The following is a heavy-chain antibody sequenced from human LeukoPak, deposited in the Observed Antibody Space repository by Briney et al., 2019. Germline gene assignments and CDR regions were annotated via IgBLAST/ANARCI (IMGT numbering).Heavy chain of an antibody. D-gene: IGHD6-13*01. CDR1: GGSISSSSYY. CDR2: VYHGGSS. J-gene: IGHJ4*02. CDR3: ARAYSSSWPFDY. V-gene: IGHV4-39*07. Sequence: SETLSLTCTVSGGSISSSSYYWGWIRQPPGKGLEWIGNVYHGGSSYYNPSLKSRVTISLDTSKNQFSLKLSSVTAADTAVYYCARAYSSSWPFDYWGQGTLVTVSS.